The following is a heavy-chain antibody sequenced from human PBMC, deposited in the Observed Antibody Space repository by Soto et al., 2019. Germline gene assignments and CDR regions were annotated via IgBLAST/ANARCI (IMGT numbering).Heavy chain of an antibody. CDR2: IYYTGST. D-gene: IGHD3-10*02. J-gene: IGHJ6*02. V-gene: IGHV4-61*01. Sequence: PSETLSVTCTVSGGSVSSESHYWSWIRQTPGKGLEWIGYIYYTGSTNYKPSLKGRVTMSVDTSRPRVSLSLGCVPRGDTAMYFCARDHYDVRGGPYGRDVWAQGTTVTVPS. CDR1: GGSVSSESHY. CDR3: ARDHYDVRGGPYGRDV.